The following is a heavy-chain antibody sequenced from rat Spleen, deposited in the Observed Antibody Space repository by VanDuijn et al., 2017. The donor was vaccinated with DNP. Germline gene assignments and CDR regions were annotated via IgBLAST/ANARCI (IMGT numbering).Heavy chain of an antibody. CDR3: ARGSSYIYWYFDF. CDR1: GFTFSDYY. CDR2: ISTSGSRT. Sequence: EVQLVESGGGLVQPGRSLKLSCAASGFTFSDYYMAWVRQAPTRGLEWVAAISTSGSRTYYPDSVKGRFTISRDNAKSSLSLQMNSLRSEDTATYYCARGSSYIYWYFDFWGPGTMVTVSS. V-gene: IGHV5-25*01. J-gene: IGHJ1*01. D-gene: IGHD1-2*01.